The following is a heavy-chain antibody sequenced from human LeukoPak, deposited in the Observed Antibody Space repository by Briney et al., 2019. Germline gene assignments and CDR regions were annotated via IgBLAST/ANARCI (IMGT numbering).Heavy chain of an antibody. Sequence: ASVKVSCKASGYTFTGYYKHWVRQAPGQGLEWMGWINPNSGGTNYAQKFQGRVTMTRDTSISTAYMELSRLRSDDTAVYYCARGAYDYVWGRPVDYWGQGTLVTVSS. CDR2: INPNSGGT. CDR3: ARGAYDYVWGRPVDY. CDR1: GYTFTGYY. V-gene: IGHV1-2*02. D-gene: IGHD3-16*01. J-gene: IGHJ4*02.